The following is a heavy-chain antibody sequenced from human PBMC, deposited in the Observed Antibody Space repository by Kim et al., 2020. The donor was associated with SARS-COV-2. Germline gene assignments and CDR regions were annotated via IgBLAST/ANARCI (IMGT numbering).Heavy chain of an antibody. D-gene: IGHD3-22*01. V-gene: IGHV3-7*01. J-gene: IGHJ4*02. CDR3: ARLSYDSSGYYYPREFFDY. Sequence: GGSLRLSCAASGFTFSSYWMSWVRQAPGKGLEWVANIKQDGSEKYYVDSVKGRFTISRDNAKNSLYLQMNSLRAEDTAVYYCARLSYDSSGYYYPREFFDYWGQGTLVTVSS. CDR2: IKQDGSEK. CDR1: GFTFSSYW.